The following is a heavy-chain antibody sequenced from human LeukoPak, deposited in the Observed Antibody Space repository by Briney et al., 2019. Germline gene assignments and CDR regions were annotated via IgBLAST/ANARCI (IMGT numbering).Heavy chain of an antibody. CDR1: GFTFSTYE. J-gene: IGHJ4*02. V-gene: IGHV3-48*03. CDR2: ISSSGIT. D-gene: IGHD6-13*01. Sequence: PGGSLRLSCAASGFTFSTYEMNWVRQAPGKGLEWVSFISSSGITYYADSVKGRFTISRDNAKNTLYLQMNSLRAEDTGVYYCARIASHSSSWYDGGYWGQGTLVTVSS. CDR3: ARIASHSSSWYDGGY.